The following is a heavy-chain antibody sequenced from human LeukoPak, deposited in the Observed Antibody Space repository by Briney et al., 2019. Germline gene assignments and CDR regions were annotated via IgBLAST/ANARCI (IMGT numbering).Heavy chain of an antibody. Sequence: GASLKISCKASGYTFTSYWIGWVRQMPGKGLEWMGIIYPGDSDTTYSPSFQGQVTISADNSITTAYLQWSSLKASDTAMYYCARRTSTMGDYWGQGTLVTVSS. J-gene: IGHJ4*02. CDR2: IYPGDSDT. V-gene: IGHV5-51*01. D-gene: IGHD5-24*01. CDR3: ARRTSTMGDY. CDR1: GYTFTSYW.